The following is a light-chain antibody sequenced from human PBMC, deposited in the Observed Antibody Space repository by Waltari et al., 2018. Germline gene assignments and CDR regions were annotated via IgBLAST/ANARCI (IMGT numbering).Light chain of an antibody. V-gene: IGKV3-20*01. CDR1: QTLNNNY. Sequence: ETVLTQSPGTLSLSTGERVILSCRASQTLNNNYLAWYQQKPGQAPGLLIHGASRRATGVPDRFSGSGSGTDFTLTISRLEIEDSAVYYCQHYGSSPYTFGQGTRLEI. CDR3: QHYGSSPYT. J-gene: IGKJ2*01. CDR2: GAS.